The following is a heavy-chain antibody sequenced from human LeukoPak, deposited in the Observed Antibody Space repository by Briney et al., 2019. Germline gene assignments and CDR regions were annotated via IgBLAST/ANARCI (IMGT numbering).Heavy chain of an antibody. CDR2: IYHSGST. J-gene: IGHJ4*02. CDR3: AKHSFDSGDYFGE. Sequence: PSETLSHTCTVSGGSISSYYWSWIRQPPGEGLEWIGFIYHSGSTNYNPSLKSRVTISVDTSTNQFSLKMKSVTAADTAVYYCAKHSFDSGDYFGEWGQGTLVTVSS. V-gene: IGHV4-59*08. CDR1: GGSISSYY. D-gene: IGHD3-22*01.